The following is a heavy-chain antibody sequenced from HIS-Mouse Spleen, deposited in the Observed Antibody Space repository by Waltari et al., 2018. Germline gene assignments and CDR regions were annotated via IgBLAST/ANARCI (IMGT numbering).Heavy chain of an antibody. J-gene: IGHJ6*02. Sequence: QVQLVQSGAEVKKPGASVKVSCKASGYTFTGYYMHWVRQAPGQGLEWMGWINPNSGGTNYAQKFQGRVTMTRDTSISTAYMELSRLRSDDTAVYYCATGRGYSGYYYYYGMDVWGQGTTVTVSS. V-gene: IGHV1-2*02. CDR3: ATGRGYSGYYYYYGMDV. CDR2: INPNSGGT. D-gene: IGHD5-12*01. CDR1: GYTFTGYY.